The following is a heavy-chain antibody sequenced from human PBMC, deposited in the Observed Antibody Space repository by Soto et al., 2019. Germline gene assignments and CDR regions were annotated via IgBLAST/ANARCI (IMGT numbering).Heavy chain of an antibody. CDR2: ISPNTGGT. V-gene: IGHV1-2*02. CDR1: GYIFTGYY. D-gene: IGHD1-7*01. CDR3: GRGRSGELGVFY. Sequence: ASVKVSCKASGYIFTGYYIHWVRQAPGQGREWMGEISPNTGGTKYAQKFQGRVTMTRDTSITTVYMGLSNLSPDDTAVYYCGRGRSGELGVFYWGQVTPVTVSS. J-gene: IGHJ4*02.